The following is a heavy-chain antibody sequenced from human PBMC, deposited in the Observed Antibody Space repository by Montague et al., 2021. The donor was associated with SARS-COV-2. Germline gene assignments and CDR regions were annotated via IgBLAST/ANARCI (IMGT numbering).Heavy chain of an antibody. V-gene: IGHV3-48*03. CDR3: ARLRGYDYGLLYYYYMDV. Sequence: SLRLSCAASGFTFSSYAMNWVRQAPGKGLEWVSYICTNGVTLYYADSVKGRFTISRDYAKNSLYLQMNSLRAEDTAVYYCARLRGYDYGLLYYYYMDVWGKGTTVTVSS. D-gene: IGHD5-12*01. CDR2: ICTNGVTL. CDR1: GFTFSSYA. J-gene: IGHJ6*03.